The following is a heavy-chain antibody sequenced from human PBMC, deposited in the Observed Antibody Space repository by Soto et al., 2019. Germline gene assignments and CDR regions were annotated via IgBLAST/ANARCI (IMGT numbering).Heavy chain of an antibody. J-gene: IGHJ4*02. CDR1: GGSISSSNW. Sequence: QVQLQESGPGLVKPSGTLSLTCAVSGGSISSSNWWSWVRQPPGKGLEWIGEIYHSGSTNYNPSLKSRVTISVDMSKNQFSLKLSSVTAADTAVYYCARDLGYCSSTSCYEGDYWGQGTLVTVSS. D-gene: IGHD2-2*01. CDR3: ARDLGYCSSTSCYEGDY. CDR2: IYHSGST. V-gene: IGHV4-4*02.